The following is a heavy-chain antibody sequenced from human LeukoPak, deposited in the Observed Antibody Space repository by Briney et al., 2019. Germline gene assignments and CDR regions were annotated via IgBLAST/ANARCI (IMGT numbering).Heavy chain of an antibody. V-gene: IGHV1-2*02. CDR3: AAAILKYFDWLYSGYGMDV. CDR2: INPNSGGT. J-gene: IGHJ6*02. CDR1: GYTFTGYY. Sequence: ASVKVSCKASGYTFTGYYMHWVRQAPGQGPEWMGWINPNSGGTNYAQKFQGRVTITRDTSISTAYMELSRLSSDDTAVYYCAAAILKYFDWLYSGYGMDVWGQGTTVTVSS. D-gene: IGHD3-9*01.